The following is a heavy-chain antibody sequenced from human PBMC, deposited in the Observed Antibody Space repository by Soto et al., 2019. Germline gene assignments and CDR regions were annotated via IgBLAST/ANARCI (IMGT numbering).Heavy chain of an antibody. D-gene: IGHD6-6*01. Sequence: QVQLQQWGAGLLKPSETLSLTCAVYGGSFSGYYWSWIRQPPGKGLEWIGEINHSGRTNYNPSLKSRVTISVDTSKTQFSLKLSSVTAADTAVYYCARGCYSSSPFDYWGQGTLVTVSS. J-gene: IGHJ4*02. CDR3: ARGCYSSSPFDY. CDR2: INHSGRT. CDR1: GGSFSGYY. V-gene: IGHV4-34*01.